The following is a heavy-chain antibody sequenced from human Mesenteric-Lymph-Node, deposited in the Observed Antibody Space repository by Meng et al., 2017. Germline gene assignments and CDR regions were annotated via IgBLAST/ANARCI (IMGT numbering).Heavy chain of an antibody. J-gene: IGHJ4*02. V-gene: IGHV4-4*07. D-gene: IGHD2-15*01. Sequence: SETLSLTCTVSGGSMNNYYWSWIRQPAGEGLEWIGRIHSSGSTNYNPSLNSRLTMSVDTSTNQFSLRLNSVTAADTAVYYCVRAEYRRGSNWYSNYFDAWGQGMLVTVSS. CDR1: GGSMNNYY. CDR2: IHSSGST. CDR3: VRAEYRRGSNWYSNYFDA.